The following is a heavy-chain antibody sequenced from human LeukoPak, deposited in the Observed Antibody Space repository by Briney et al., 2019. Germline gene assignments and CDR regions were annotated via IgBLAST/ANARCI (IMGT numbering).Heavy chain of an antibody. CDR2: IKQDETEK. V-gene: IGHV3-7*03. Sequence: GGSLRLSCAASGFTFSSHWMSWVRQAPGKGLEWVANIKQDETEKYYMDPVKGRFTISRDNANNSLYLQMNGLRAEDTAVYYCARDRGGSSWGYYYGMDVWGQGTTVTVSS. D-gene: IGHD6-6*01. CDR1: GFTFSSHW. J-gene: IGHJ6*02. CDR3: ARDRGGSSWGYYYGMDV.